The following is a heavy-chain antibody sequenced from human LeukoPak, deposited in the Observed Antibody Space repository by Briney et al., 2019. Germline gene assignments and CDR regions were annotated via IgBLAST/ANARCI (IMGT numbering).Heavy chain of an antibody. CDR1: GFTFDDYA. D-gene: IGHD1-26*01. Sequence: GGSLRLSCAASGFTFDDYAMHWVRQAPGKGLEWVSGISWNSGSIGYADSVKGRFTISRDNAKNSLYLQMNSLRAEDTALYYCAKTIGGSFFDYWGQGTLVTVSS. CDR3: AKTIGGSFFDY. CDR2: ISWNSGSI. J-gene: IGHJ4*02. V-gene: IGHV3-9*01.